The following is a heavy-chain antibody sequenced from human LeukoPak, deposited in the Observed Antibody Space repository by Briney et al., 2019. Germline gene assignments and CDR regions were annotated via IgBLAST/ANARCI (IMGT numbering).Heavy chain of an antibody. CDR3: AKENSLPWYYYGSGSYYSNWFDP. CDR1: GGSFSGYY. D-gene: IGHD3-10*01. Sequence: SETLSLTCAVYGGSFSGYYWSWIRQPPGKGLEWIGEINHSGSTNYNPSLKSRVTISVDTSKNQFSLKLSSVTAADTAVYYCAKENSLPWYYYGSGSYYSNWFDPWGQGTLVTVSS. CDR2: INHSGST. V-gene: IGHV4-34*01. J-gene: IGHJ5*02.